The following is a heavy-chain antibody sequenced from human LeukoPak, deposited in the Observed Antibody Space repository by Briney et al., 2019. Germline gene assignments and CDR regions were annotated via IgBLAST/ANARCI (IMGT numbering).Heavy chain of an antibody. D-gene: IGHD3-10*01. CDR1: GFTFSSYW. CDR2: IKQDGSEK. V-gene: IGHV3-7*01. Sequence: PGGSLRLSCAASGFTFSSYWMSWVRQAPGKGREWVANIKQDGSEKYYVDSVKGRFTISRDNARNSLYLQMNSLRAEDTAFYYCARGVGVAYYYYSMDVWGTGTTVTVSS. CDR3: ARGVGVAYYYYSMDV. J-gene: IGHJ6*03.